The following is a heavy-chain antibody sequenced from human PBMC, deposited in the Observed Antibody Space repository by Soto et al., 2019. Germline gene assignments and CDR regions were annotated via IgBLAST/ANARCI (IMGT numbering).Heavy chain of an antibody. CDR3: ARIAMPARPRWYNWFDP. D-gene: IGHD2-2*01. Sequence: QEQLVQSAAEVKKPGASVKVSCMTSGYTFNDYEINWVRQATGQGLEWIGWMNPNSGETGYAQRFQGRVTMTTSSSLSTAYLELSSLTSGDTAVYYCARIAMPARPRWYNWFDPWGQGTLVTVSS. CDR1: GYTFNDYE. CDR2: MNPNSGET. V-gene: IGHV1-8*02. J-gene: IGHJ5*02.